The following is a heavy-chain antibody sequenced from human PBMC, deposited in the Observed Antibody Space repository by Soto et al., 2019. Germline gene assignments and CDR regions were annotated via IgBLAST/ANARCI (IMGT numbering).Heavy chain of an antibody. J-gene: IGHJ4*02. V-gene: IGHV1-18*01. CDR2: ISAYNGNT. Sequence: GASVKVSCKASGYTFTSYGISWVRQAPGQGLEWMGWISAYNGNTNYAQKLQGRVTMTTDTSTSTAYKELRSLRSDDTAVYYCARRACSTSCPEAHWGQGTLVTVSS. CDR1: GYTFTSYG. CDR3: ARRACSTSCPEAH. D-gene: IGHD2-2*01.